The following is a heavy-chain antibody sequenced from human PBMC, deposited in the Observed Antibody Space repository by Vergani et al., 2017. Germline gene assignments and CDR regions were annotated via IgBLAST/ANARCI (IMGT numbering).Heavy chain of an antibody. CDR2: INTNTGNP. D-gene: IGHD5-24*01. CDR1: RYTFTSYA. V-gene: IGHV7-4-1*02. Sequence: QVQLVQSGSELKKPGASVKASCKASRYTFTSYAMNWVRQAPGQGLEWMGWINTNTGNPTYAQGFTGRFVFSLDTSVSTAYLQISSLKAEDTAVYYCARGSVWDGYNQFDPWGQGTLVTVSS. CDR3: ARGSVWDGYNQFDP. J-gene: IGHJ5*02.